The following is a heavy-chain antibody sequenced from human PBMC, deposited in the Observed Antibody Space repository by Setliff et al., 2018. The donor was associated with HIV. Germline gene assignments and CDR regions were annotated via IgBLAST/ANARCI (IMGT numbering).Heavy chain of an antibody. CDR1: GYTFTDYY. CDR3: ARDPPGSGFHLDY. Sequence: ASVKVSCKASGYTFTDYYIHWVRQAPGQGLEWMGWIYPNTGGTNYAQKFQGRVTMTRDTSISTAYMELSRLRSDDTAVYYCARDPPGSGFHLDYWGQGAPVTVSS. J-gene: IGHJ4*02. V-gene: IGHV1-2*02. D-gene: IGHD5-12*01. CDR2: IYPNTGGT.